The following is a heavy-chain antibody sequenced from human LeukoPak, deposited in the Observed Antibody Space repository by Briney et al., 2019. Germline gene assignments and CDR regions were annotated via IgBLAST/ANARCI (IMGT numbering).Heavy chain of an antibody. CDR2: INPNSGGT. V-gene: IGHV1-2*02. CDR3: ARVQYYYDSSGYWAH. Sequence: ASVKVSCKASGYTFTGYYMHWVRQAPGQGLEWMGWINPNSGGTNYAQKFQGRVTMTRDTSISTAYMELSRLRSDDTAVYYCARVQYYYDSSGYWAHWGQGTLVTVSS. D-gene: IGHD3-22*01. J-gene: IGHJ4*02. CDR1: GYTFTGYY.